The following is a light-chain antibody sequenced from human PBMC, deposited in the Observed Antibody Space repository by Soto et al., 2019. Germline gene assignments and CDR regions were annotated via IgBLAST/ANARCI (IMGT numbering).Light chain of an antibody. J-gene: IGKJ1*01. V-gene: IGKV2-28*01. CDR3: MQALQTPRT. CDR2: MCS. CDR1: QSLLHKNGNNY. Sequence: DIVMTQSPLSLPVTPGEAASISCRSSQSLLHKNGNNYFNWYLQKPGQSPQLLIYMCSKRASGVPDRFSGSGAGSYVTLKISRVEAEDAGVYYCMQALQTPRTFGQGTKGEIK.